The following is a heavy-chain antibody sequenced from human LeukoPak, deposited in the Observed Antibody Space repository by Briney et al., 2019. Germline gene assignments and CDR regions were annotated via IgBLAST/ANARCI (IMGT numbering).Heavy chain of an antibody. Sequence: SVKVSCKASGGTFSSYAISWVRQAPGQGLEWMGGIIPIFGTANYAQKFQGRVTITTDESTSTAYMELSSLRSEDTAVYYCAREFRQYYYDSSGPSYFDYWGQGTLVTVSS. CDR1: GGTFSSYA. CDR3: AREFRQYYYDSSGPSYFDY. V-gene: IGHV1-69*05. D-gene: IGHD3-22*01. CDR2: IIPIFGTA. J-gene: IGHJ4*02.